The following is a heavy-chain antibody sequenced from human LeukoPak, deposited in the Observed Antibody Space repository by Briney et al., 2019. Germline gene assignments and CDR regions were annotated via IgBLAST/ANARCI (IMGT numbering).Heavy chain of an antibody. D-gene: IGHD3-16*01. J-gene: IGHJ4*02. Sequence: SSETLSLTCTVSGGSVSSGSYYWSWIRQPPGKGLEWIGYIYYSGSTNYNPPLKSRVTISVDTSKNQFSLKLSSVTAADTAVYYCARDYSRYLGGGFDYWGQGTLVTVSS. V-gene: IGHV4-61*01. CDR2: IYYSGST. CDR3: ARDYSRYLGGGFDY. CDR1: GGSVSSGSYY.